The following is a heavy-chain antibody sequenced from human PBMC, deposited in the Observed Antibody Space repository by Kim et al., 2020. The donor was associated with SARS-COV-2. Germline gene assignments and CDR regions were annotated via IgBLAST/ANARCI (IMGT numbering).Heavy chain of an antibody. CDR2: ISWNSGSI. CDR1: GFTFGDYA. V-gene: IGHV3-9*01. D-gene: IGHD3-3*01. J-gene: IGHJ4*02. Sequence: GGSLRLSCAASGFTFGDYATHWVRQAPGKGLEWVSGISWNSGSIGYADSVKGRFTISRDNAKNSLYLQMNSLRAEDTALYYCAKALKIPTKAYLFWSGYPSPVDYCGQGTLVAVSS. CDR3: AKALKIPTKAYLFWSGYPSPVDY.